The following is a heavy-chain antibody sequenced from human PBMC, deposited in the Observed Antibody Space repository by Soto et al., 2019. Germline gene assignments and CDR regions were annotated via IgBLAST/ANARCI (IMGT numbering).Heavy chain of an antibody. CDR3: ARVSCGGDCYSPYYYYYYGMDV. D-gene: IGHD2-21*02. J-gene: IGHJ6*02. CDR1: GFTFSSYA. V-gene: IGHV3-30*14. CDR2: ISYDGSNK. Sequence: PGGSLRLSCAASGFTFSSYAMHWVRQAPGKGLEWVAVISYDGSNKYYADSVKGRFTISRDNSKNTLYLQMGSLRAEDMAVYYCARVSCGGDCYSPYYYYYYGMDVWGQGTTVTVSS.